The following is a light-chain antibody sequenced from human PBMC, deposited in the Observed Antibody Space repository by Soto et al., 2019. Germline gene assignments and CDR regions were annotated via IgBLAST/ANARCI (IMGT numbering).Light chain of an antibody. CDR1: SRDVGSYDR. CDR2: EVR. CDR3: SSYTRSSIVV. V-gene: IGLV2-18*02. Sequence: QSALTQPPSVSGSPGQSVTISCTGTSRDVGSYDRVSWYQQSPGTAPKLIIYEVRNRPSGVPNRFSGSKSGNTASLTISGLQAEDEADYYCSSYTRSSIVVIGGGTKLTVL. J-gene: IGLJ2*01.